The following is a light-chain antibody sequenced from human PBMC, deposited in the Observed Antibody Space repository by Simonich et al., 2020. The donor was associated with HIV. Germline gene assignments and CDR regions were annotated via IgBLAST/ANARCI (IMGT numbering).Light chain of an antibody. Sequence: DIVMTQSPDSLAVSLGERATINCKSSQSVLYSSNNKNYLAWYQQKPGQPPKLLIYWASARKFGVPDRFSGSGSGTDFTLTISSLQAEDVALYYCQQYYITPQTFGQGTKVEIK. CDR3: QQYYITPQT. J-gene: IGKJ1*01. V-gene: IGKV4-1*01. CDR1: QSVLYSSNNKNY. CDR2: WAS.